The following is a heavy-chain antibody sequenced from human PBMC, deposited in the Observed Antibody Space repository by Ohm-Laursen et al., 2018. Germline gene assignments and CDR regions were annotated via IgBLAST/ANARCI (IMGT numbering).Heavy chain of an antibody. J-gene: IGHJ4*02. D-gene: IGHD1-26*01. CDR3: AKMVGGWDFFDY. CDR1: GFTFDDYA. V-gene: IGHV3-9*01. Sequence: SLRLSCSAFGFTFDDYAMHWVRQAPGKGLEWVSGITWNSGTITYADSVKGRFTISRDNAKNSLYLQMNSLRAEDTALYYCAKMVGGWDFFDYWGQGTLVTVSS. CDR2: ITWNSGTI.